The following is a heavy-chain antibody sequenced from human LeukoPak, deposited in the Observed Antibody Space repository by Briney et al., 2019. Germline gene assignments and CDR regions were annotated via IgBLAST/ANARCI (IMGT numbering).Heavy chain of an antibody. Sequence: GGSLRLSCAASGFTFSSYGMSWVRQAPGKGLEWVSVISGSGGSTYYADSVKGRFTISRDNSKNTLYLQMNSLRAEDTAVYYCARDPGATVVTQGYWGQGTLVTVSS. CDR2: ISGSGGST. CDR3: ARDPGATVVTQGY. D-gene: IGHD4-23*01. J-gene: IGHJ4*02. CDR1: GFTFSSYG. V-gene: IGHV3-23*01.